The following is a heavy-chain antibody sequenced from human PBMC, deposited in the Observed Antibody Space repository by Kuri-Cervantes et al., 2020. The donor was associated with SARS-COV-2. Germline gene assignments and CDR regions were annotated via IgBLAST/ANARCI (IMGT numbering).Heavy chain of an antibody. CDR3: AKDAGDKGMDV. V-gene: IGHV3-30-3*01. Sequence: GESLRLSCAASGFTFSTYAITWVRRAPGKGLEWVAVISYDGNNEYYAESVRGRFTISRDNSKNSLYLQMNSLRAEDTAVYYCAKDAGDKGMDVWGQGTTVTVSS. CDR2: ISYDGNNE. CDR1: GFTFSTYA. J-gene: IGHJ6*02.